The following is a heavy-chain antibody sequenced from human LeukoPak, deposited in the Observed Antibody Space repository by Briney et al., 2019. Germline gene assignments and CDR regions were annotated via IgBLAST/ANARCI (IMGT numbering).Heavy chain of an antibody. CDR2: IYYSGST. Sequence: SETLSLTCTVSGGSISSSSYYWGWIRQPPGKGLEWIGSIYYSGSTYYNPSLKSRVTISVDTSKNQFSLKLSSVTAADTAVYYCARGTPFDYWGQGTLVTVS. CDR3: ARGTPFDY. D-gene: IGHD1-1*01. CDR1: GGSISSSSYY. J-gene: IGHJ4*02. V-gene: IGHV4-39*07.